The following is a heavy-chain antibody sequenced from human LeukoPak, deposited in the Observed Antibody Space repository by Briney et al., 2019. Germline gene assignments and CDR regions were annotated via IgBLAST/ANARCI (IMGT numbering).Heavy chain of an antibody. J-gene: IGHJ6*03. V-gene: IGHV4-34*01. D-gene: IGHD5-12*01. CDR3: ARLLIRGYSGYASGYYYYMDV. Sequence: SETLSLTCAVYGGSFSGYYWSWIRQPPGKGLEWIGEINHSGSTNYNPSLKSRVTISVDTSKNQFSLKLSSVTAADTAVYYCARLLIRGYSGYASGYYYYMDVWGKGTTVTVSS. CDR1: GGSFSGYY. CDR2: INHSGST.